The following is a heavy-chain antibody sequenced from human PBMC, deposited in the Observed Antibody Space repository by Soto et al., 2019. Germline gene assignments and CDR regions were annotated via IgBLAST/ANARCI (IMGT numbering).Heavy chain of an antibody. CDR2: IIPLFGTA. CDR3: ARHSRVAAVARYYYGMDV. Sequence: QVQLVQSGAEVKKPGSSVKVSCKASGGTFNNHTISWVRQAPGQGLEWMGGIIPLFGTANYAQKFQGRVTITADKSTRTAYMELSSLRSEDTAVYYCARHSRVAAVARYYYGMDVWGQGTTVTVSS. D-gene: IGHD6-25*01. V-gene: IGHV1-69*06. CDR1: GGTFNNHT. J-gene: IGHJ6*02.